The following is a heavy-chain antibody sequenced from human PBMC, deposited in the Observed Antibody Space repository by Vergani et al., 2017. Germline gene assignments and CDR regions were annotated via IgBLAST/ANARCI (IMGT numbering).Heavy chain of an antibody. Sequence: QVQLQESGPGLVKPSETLSLTCTVSGGSISSYYWSWIRQPPGKGLEWIGYIYYSGSTNYNPSLKSRVTITVYTSKNQFSLKLSSVAAADTAVYYCARVWGLAPPSYMDVWGKGTTVTVSS. D-gene: IGHD2-21*02. CDR3: ARVWGLAPPSYMDV. J-gene: IGHJ6*03. CDR1: GGSISSYY. CDR2: IYYSGST. V-gene: IGHV4-59*01.